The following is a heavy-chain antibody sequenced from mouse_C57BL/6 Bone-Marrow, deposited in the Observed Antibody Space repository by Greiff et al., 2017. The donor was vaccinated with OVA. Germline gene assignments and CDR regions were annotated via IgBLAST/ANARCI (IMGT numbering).Heavy chain of an antibody. V-gene: IGHV5-16*01. CDR1: GFTFSDYY. D-gene: IGHD1-1*01. CDR2: INYDGSST. CDR3: AREGTVVAYWYFDV. J-gene: IGHJ1*03. Sequence: EVQLVESEGGLVQPGSSMKLSCTASGFTFSDYYMAWVRQVPEKGLEWVANINYDGSSTYYLDSLKSRFIISRDNAKNILYLQMSSLKSEDTATYYCAREGTVVAYWYFDVWGTGTTVTVSS.